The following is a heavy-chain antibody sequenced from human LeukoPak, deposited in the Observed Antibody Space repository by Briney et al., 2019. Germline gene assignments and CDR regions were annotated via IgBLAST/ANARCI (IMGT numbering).Heavy chain of an antibody. Sequence: EASVKVSCKASGYTFTSYYMHWVRQAPGQGLEWMGIINPSGGSTSYAQKFQGRVTMTRDTSTSTVYMELSSLRSEDTAVYYCERAIYCSGGSCHWEFDYWGQGTLVTVSS. CDR3: ERAIYCSGGSCHWEFDY. CDR1: GYTFTSYY. J-gene: IGHJ4*02. V-gene: IGHV1-46*01. D-gene: IGHD2-15*01. CDR2: INPSGGST.